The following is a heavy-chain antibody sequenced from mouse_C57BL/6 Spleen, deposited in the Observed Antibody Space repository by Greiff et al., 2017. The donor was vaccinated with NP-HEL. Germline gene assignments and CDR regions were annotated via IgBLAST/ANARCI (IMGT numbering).Heavy chain of an antibody. Sequence: VQLQQSGAELVKPGASVKVSCKASGYTFTSYWMHWVKQRPGQGLEWIGRIHPSDSDTNYNQKFKGKATLTVDKSSSTAYMQLISLTSEDSAVYDCAIMGIMVNWYFDVWGTGTTVTVSS. CDR3: AIMGIMVNWYFDV. CDR2: IHPSDSDT. CDR1: GYTFTSYW. D-gene: IGHD2-2*01. J-gene: IGHJ1*03. V-gene: IGHV1-74*01.